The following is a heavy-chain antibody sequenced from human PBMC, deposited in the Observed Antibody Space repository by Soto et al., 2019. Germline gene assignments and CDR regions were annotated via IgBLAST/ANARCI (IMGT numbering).Heavy chain of an antibody. CDR1: GFSFSTYA. D-gene: IGHD3-22*01. Sequence: QVQLVQSGGGVVQPGGSLRLSCAASGFSFSTYAMHWVRQDPGEGLEWVALIPHDGRKIQYADSVRGRFTISRDNSRNIEYQQMDSVRVEDMAVYYCARDDHRVYYGRWGQGNLVRVSS. CDR3: ARDDHRVYYGR. CDR2: IPHDGRKI. J-gene: IGHJ4*02. V-gene: IGHV3-30*04.